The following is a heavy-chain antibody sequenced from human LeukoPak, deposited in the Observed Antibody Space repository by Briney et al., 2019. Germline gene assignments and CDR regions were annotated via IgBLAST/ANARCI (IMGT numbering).Heavy chain of an antibody. Sequence: PGGSLRLSCAASGFIFSHYGMNWVRQAPGKGLEWVSGITSRSTTYYADSVKGRFTISRDNSKNTLYLQMNSLRAEDTAVYYCAKDNPVLSYVKGGFDYWGQGTLVTVSS. J-gene: IGHJ4*02. CDR3: AKDNPVLSYVKGGFDY. D-gene: IGHD5-18*01. CDR1: GFIFSHYG. V-gene: IGHV3-23*01. CDR2: ITSRSTT.